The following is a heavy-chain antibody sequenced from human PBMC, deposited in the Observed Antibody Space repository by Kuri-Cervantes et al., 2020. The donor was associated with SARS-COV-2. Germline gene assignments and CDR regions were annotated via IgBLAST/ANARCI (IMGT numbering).Heavy chain of an antibody. CDR3: ARHGEDYTIYYYYMDV. Sequence: ESLKISCTVSGVSISSSSYYWGWIRQPPGKGLEWIGSIYYSGSTYYNPSLKSRVTISVDTSKNQFSLKLSSVTAADTAVYYCARHGEDYTIYYYYMDVWGKGTTVTVSS. J-gene: IGHJ6*03. D-gene: IGHD4-11*01. V-gene: IGHV4-39*01. CDR1: GVSISSSSYY. CDR2: IYYSGST.